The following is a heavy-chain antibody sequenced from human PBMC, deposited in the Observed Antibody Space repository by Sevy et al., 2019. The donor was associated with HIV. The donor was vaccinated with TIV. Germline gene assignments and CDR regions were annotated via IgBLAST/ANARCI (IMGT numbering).Heavy chain of an antibody. D-gene: IGHD3-22*01. CDR1: GYTFTSYA. V-gene: IGHV1-3*01. J-gene: IGHJ5*02. CDR3: ARDKGATYYYDSSGTTGWFDP. CDR2: INAGNGNT. Sequence: ASVKVSCKASGYTFTSYAMHWVRQAPGQRLEWMGWINAGNGNTKYSQKFQGRVTITRDTSASTAYMELSSLRSEDTALYYCARDKGATYYYDSSGTTGWFDPWGQGTLVTVSS.